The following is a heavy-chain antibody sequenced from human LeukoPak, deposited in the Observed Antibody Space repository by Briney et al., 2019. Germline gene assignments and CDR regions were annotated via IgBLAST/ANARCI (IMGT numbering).Heavy chain of an antibody. CDR3: ATYLTILGVVLIVLEDDY. CDR1: GSTFTSYD. D-gene: IGHD3-3*01. J-gene: IGHJ4*02. Sequence: GGSLRLSCVASGSTFTSYDINWVRQAPGKGLEFVSSSIFSSEATYYADSVKGRFTISRYNSKNTLYLQMNSLRAEDTAVYYCATYLTILGVVLIVLEDDYWGQGTLVTVSS. V-gene: IGHV3-23*01. CDR2: SIFSSEAT.